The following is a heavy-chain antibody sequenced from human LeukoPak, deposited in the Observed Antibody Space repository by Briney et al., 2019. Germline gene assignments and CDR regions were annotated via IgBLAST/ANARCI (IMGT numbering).Heavy chain of an antibody. CDR2: INHSGST. CDR3: ARGLLYYYDSSGYYYVRWFDP. J-gene: IGHJ5*02. V-gene: IGHV4-34*01. D-gene: IGHD3-22*01. Sequence: SETLSLTCAVYGGSFSGYYWSWIRQPPGKGLEWIGEINHSGSTNYNPSLKSRVTISVDTSKNQFSLKLSSVTAADTAVYYCARGLLYYYDSSGYYYVRWFDPWGQGTLVTVSP. CDR1: GGSFSGYY.